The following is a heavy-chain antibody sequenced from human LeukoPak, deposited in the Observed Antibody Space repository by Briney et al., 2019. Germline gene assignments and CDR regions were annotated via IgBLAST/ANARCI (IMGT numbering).Heavy chain of an antibody. CDR3: ARAAKWEFYHYCMDV. J-gene: IGHJ6*03. CDR2: ISNGSGNR. CDR1: EFTFSSYS. Sequence: PGGSLRLSCVASEFTFSSYSMIWVRQAPGKGLEWISYISNGSGNRYYADSVKGRFTISRDNAKNLLYLQMNNLRADDTAVYYCARAAKWEFYHYCMDVWGKGTTVAVSS. V-gene: IGHV3-48*01. D-gene: IGHD1-26*01.